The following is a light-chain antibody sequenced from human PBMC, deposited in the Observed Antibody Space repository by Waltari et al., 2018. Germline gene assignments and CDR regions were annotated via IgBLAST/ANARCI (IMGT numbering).Light chain of an antibody. J-gene: IGLJ2*01. V-gene: IGLV1-40*01. CDR2: GVN. CDR3: QSYDTSLGVV. Sequence: QSVLTQPPSASGAPGQRVTISCPGTWSTLGAAEDVPWYQQLPVKAPTLLVYGVNTRPPGVPDRFFGAKSGTSASLAIPGLQPEDEADYYCQSYDTSLGVVFGGGTKLTVL. CDR1: WSTLGAAED.